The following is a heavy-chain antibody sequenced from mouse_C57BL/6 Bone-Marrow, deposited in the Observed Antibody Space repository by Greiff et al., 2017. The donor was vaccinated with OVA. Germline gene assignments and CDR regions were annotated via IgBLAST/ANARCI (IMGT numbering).Heavy chain of an antibody. CDR3: ARGYTGDYFDY. J-gene: IGHJ2*01. V-gene: IGHV5-4*03. D-gene: IGHD2-2*01. Sequence: EVKLVESGGGLVKPGGSLKLSCAASGFTFSSYAMSWVRQTPEKRLEWVATISDGGSYTYYPDNVKGRFTISRDNAKNNLYLQMSHLKSEDTAMYYCARGYTGDYFDYWGQGTTLTVSS. CDR2: ISDGGSYT. CDR1: GFTFSSYA.